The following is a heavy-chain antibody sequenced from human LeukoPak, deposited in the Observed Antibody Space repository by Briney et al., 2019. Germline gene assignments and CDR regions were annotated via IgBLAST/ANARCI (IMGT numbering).Heavy chain of an antibody. CDR2: IRSKAYGGTT. CDR1: GFTFGDYA. V-gene: IGHV3-49*03. D-gene: IGHD1-26*01. Sequence: PGRSLRLSRTASGFTFGDYAMSWFRQAPGKGLEWVGFIRSKAYGGTTEYAASVKGRFTISRDDSKSIAYLQMNSLKTEDTAVYYCTREKPVGADPYYFDYWGQGTLVTVSS. CDR3: TREKPVGADPYYFDY. J-gene: IGHJ4*02.